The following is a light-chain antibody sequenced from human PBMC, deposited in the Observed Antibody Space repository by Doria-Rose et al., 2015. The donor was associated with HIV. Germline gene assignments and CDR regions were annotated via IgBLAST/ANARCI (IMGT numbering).Light chain of an antibody. CDR3: QQYYDTPS. J-gene: IGKJ3*01. Sequence: DIQVTQSPESLGMSLGERATLNCKSKQSLLYTSKNYLAWYQQKPGQPPKLLIYWASTRQSGVPARFSGSRSGTDFTLTISSLEAEDVAVYYCQQYYDTPSFGPGTTVDI. CDR1: QSLLYTSKNY. CDR2: WAS. V-gene: IGKV4-1*01.